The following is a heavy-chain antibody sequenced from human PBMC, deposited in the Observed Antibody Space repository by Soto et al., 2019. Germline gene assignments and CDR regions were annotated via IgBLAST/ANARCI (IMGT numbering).Heavy chain of an antibody. V-gene: IGHV3-15*01. Sequence: SLRLSCAASGFTFSNAWMSWIRQAPGKGLEWVGRIKSNADGGTIYYAAPVKGRFTISRDDSKNMVYLQMNSLKSEDTAVYYCTTTGTIDYWGQGTLVTVS. J-gene: IGHJ4*02. CDR1: GFTFSNAW. CDR3: TTTGTIDY. D-gene: IGHD1-1*01. CDR2: IKSNADGGTI.